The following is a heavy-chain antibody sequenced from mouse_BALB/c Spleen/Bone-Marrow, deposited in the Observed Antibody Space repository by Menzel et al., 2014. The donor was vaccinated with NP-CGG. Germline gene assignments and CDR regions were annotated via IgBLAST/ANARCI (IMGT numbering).Heavy chain of an antibody. CDR2: IDPANGNT. J-gene: IGHJ3*01. D-gene: IGHD1-1*01. CDR3: ASYYYGSYGFAY. Sequence: VQLQQSGAELVKPGASVKLSCTASGFNIKDTYMHWVKQRPVQGLEWIGRIDPANGNTKYDPKFQGKATITADTSSNTAYLQLSSLTSEDTAVYYCASYYYGSYGFAYWGQGTLVTVSA. V-gene: IGHV14-3*02. CDR1: GFNIKDTY.